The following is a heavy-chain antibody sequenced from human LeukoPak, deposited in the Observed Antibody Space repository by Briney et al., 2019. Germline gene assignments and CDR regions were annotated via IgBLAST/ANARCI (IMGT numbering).Heavy chain of an antibody. CDR3: ARKGRYVWGSYRYPQYNWFDP. CDR1: GGSFSGYY. D-gene: IGHD3-16*02. Sequence: PSETLSLTCAVYGGSFSGYYWSWIRQPPGKGLEWIGEINHSGSTNYNPSLKSRVTISVDTSKNQFSLKLSSVTAADTAVHYCARKGRYVWGSYRYPQYNWFDPWGQGTLVTVSS. CDR2: INHSGST. J-gene: IGHJ5*02. V-gene: IGHV4-34*01.